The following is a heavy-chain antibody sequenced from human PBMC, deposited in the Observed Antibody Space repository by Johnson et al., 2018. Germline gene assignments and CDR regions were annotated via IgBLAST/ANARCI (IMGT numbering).Heavy chain of an antibody. V-gene: IGHV3-33*01. CDR2: IWDDGSNK. J-gene: IGHJ6*02. Sequence: QVQLVESGGGVVQPGRSLRLSCAASGFTFSSYGMHWVRQAPGKGLEWVAVIWDDGSNKYYADSVKGRFTISRDNSKNTLYLQMKSLRAGDTAVYYCAGDRSGGLSPPHYGMDVWGQGTTVTVSS. CDR3: AGDRSGGLSPPHYGMDV. CDR1: GFTFSSYG. D-gene: IGHD3-10*01.